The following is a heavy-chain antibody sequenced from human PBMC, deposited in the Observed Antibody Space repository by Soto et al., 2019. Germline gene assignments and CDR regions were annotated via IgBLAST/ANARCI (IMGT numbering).Heavy chain of an antibody. Sequence: PSETLSLTCHVSGASISSYYWNWIRQPPGKGLEWIGYIYYSGGTNYNPSLKSRVTISLDTSKNQFSLKLTSVTAVDTAVYYCASREIEGPIDCPGQRTLVTVSS. D-gene: IGHD1-26*01. CDR3: ASREIEGPIDC. CDR1: GASISSYY. V-gene: IGHV4-59*12. CDR2: IYYSGGT. J-gene: IGHJ4*02.